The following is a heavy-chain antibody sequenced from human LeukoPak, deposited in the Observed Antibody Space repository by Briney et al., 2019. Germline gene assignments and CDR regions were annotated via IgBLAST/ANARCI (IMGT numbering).Heavy chain of an antibody. CDR3: ARPYTSGYRGAFDI. CDR2: INHSGST. CDR1: GGSFSGYY. J-gene: IGHJ3*02. Sequence: SETLSLTCAVYGGSFSGYYWSWIRQPPGKGLEWIGEINHSGSTNYNPSLKSRVTISLDTSKNQFSLNLSSVTAADTAVYYCARPYTSGYRGAFDIWGQGTMVTVSS. D-gene: IGHD6-19*01. V-gene: IGHV4-34*01.